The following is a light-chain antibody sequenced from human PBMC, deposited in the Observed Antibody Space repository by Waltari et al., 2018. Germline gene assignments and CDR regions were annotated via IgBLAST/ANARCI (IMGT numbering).Light chain of an antibody. CDR2: WAS. CDR3: QQYYRSRT. V-gene: IGKV4-1*01. J-gene: IGKJ1*01. CDR1: QSVLYNSNGKNY. Sequence: QSVLYNSNGKNYLAGYQQKPGQLPKLLIYWASTRQSGVPDRFSGSGSGTDFTLTINSLQAEDVAVYYCQQYYRSRTFGQGTKVEIK.